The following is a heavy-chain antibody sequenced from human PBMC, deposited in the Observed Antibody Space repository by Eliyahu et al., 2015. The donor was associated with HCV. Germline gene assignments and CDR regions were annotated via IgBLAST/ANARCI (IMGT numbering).Heavy chain of an antibody. CDR3: ARQGGVLMDFETYYYYGMDV. CDR1: GFSLTTSGMC. Sequence: QVTLRESGPTLVNPTQTLTLTCTFSGFSLTTSGMCVNWIRQPPGKALEWLARIDWDDDKYYSTSLKTRLTISKDTSKNQVVLTMTNMDPVDTATYYCARQGGVLMDFETYYYYGMDVWGQGTTVTVSS. V-gene: IGHV2-70*13. D-gene: IGHD2-8*01. CDR2: IDWDDDK. J-gene: IGHJ6*02.